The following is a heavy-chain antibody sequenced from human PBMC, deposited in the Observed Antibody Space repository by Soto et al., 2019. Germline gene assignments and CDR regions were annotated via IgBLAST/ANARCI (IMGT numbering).Heavy chain of an antibody. Sequence: PGESLKISCKGSGYSFTSYWIGWVRQMPGKGLEWMGIIYPGDSDTRYSPSFQGQVTISADKSISTAYLQWSSLKASDTAMYYCARHKSPPRYCISTSCSPPFFDYWGQGTLVTVSS. J-gene: IGHJ4*02. CDR3: ARHKSPPRYCISTSCSPPFFDY. D-gene: IGHD2-2*01. CDR1: GYSFTSYW. CDR2: IYPGDSDT. V-gene: IGHV5-51*01.